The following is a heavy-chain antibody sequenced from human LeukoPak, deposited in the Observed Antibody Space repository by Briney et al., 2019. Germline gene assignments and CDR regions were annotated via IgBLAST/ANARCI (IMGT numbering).Heavy chain of an antibody. CDR3: ARGGSGSYYGYNWFDP. CDR1: GYSFTSYW. J-gene: IGHJ5*02. V-gene: IGHV5-10-1*01. Sequence: GESLKISCKGSGYSFTSYWISWVRQMPGNGLEWMGRIDPSDSNTNYSPSFQGHVTISADKSISTAYLQWSSLKASDTAMYYCARGGSGSYYGYNWFDPWGQGTLVTVSS. CDR2: IDPSDSNT. D-gene: IGHD3-10*01.